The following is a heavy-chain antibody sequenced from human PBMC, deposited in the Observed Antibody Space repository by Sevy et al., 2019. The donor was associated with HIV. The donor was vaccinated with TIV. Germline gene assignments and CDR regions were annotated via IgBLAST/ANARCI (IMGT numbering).Heavy chain of an antibody. J-gene: IGHJ5*02. D-gene: IGHD3-10*01. CDR3: ARDPPKGSRGSWFDT. CDR1: GLTVSSNY. V-gene: IGHV3-53*01. Sequence: GGSLRLCCAASGLTVSSNYMSWVRQAPGKGLEWVSTLYSAGSTFYAESVKGRFSTSRDNSKNTLCLQMNSLRPDETAGYYCARDPPKGSRGSWFDTWGQGILVTVSS. CDR2: LYSAGST.